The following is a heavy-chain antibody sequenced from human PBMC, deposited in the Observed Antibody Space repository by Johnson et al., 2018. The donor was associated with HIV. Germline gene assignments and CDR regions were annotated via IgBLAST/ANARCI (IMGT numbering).Heavy chain of an antibody. CDR2: ISSNGGST. V-gene: IGHV3-64*01. J-gene: IGHJ3*02. Sequence: VKLVESGGGLVQPGGSLRLSCAASGFTFSSYAMHWVRQAPGKGLEYVSAISSNGGSTYYANSVKGRFTISRDNSKNTLYLQMNSLRAEDTALYYCAKDSSPYSSGWYGGAFDIWGQGTMVTVSS. CDR1: GFTFSSYA. D-gene: IGHD6-19*01. CDR3: AKDSSPYSSGWYGGAFDI.